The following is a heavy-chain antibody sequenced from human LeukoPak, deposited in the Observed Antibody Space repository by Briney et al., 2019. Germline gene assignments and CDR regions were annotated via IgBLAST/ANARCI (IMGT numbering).Heavy chain of an antibody. J-gene: IGHJ4*02. CDR1: GFTFTNHA. CDR3: ARGGRGRD. V-gene: IGHV4-34*01. Sequence: GSLRLSCAASGFTFTNHAMSWIRQPPGKGLEWIGEINHSGSTNYNPSLKSRVTISVDTSKNQFSLKLSSVTAADTAVYYCARGGRGRDWGQGILVTVSS. D-gene: IGHD3-10*01. CDR2: INHSGST.